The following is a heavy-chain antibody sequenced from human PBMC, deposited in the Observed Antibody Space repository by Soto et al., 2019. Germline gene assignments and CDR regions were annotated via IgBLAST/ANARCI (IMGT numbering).Heavy chain of an antibody. CDR3: AKDMYLDPDSRGYLCYN. V-gene: IGHV3-23*01. J-gene: IGHJ4*02. CDR2: ISRYGDIT. Sequence: EVQLLESGGDLIQPGGSLRLSCAASGFTFNIYAMTWVRQAPGKGLEWVSAISRYGDITYYADSVEGRFSISRDNSKNTLYLQMNCLRAEDTAVYYCAKDMYLDPDSRGYLCYNWGQGTLVTVSA. CDR1: GFTFNIYA. D-gene: IGHD3-22*01.